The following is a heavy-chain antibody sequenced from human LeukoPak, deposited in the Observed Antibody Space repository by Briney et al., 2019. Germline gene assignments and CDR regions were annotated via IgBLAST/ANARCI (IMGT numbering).Heavy chain of an antibody. CDR1: GGTFSSYA. CDR3: AREYYYGSGSYYNGVSRYARPGRRHDY. D-gene: IGHD3-10*01. Sequence: ASVKVSCKASGGTFSSYAISWVRQAPGQGLEWMGRIIPILGIANYAQKFQGRVTITADKSTSTAYMELSSLRSEDTAVYYCAREYYYGSGSYYNGVSRYARPGRRHDYWGQGTLVTVSS. J-gene: IGHJ4*02. CDR2: IIPILGIA. V-gene: IGHV1-69*04.